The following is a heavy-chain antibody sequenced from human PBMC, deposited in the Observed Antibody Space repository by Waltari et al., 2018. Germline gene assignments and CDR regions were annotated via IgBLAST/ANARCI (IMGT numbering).Heavy chain of an antibody. CDR1: GFTFSTYA. CDR2: ISDDGQTS. D-gene: IGHD3-10*01. V-gene: IGHV3-23*04. CDR3: AKGIRATATYFYMDV. Sequence: EARLEESGGGLEQPGKSLRLSCSASGFTFSTYAMTWVRQDPGKGLEWVSSISDDGQTSFYADSVKGRCIISRDNSKSTLFLHLNSLRGDDTARYYCAKGIRATATYFYMDVWGKGTTVTVSS. J-gene: IGHJ6*03.